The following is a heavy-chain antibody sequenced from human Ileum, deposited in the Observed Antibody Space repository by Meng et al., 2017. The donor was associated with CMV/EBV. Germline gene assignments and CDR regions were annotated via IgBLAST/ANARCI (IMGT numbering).Heavy chain of an antibody. V-gene: IGHV3-9*01. Sequence: SLKISCAASGFTFGDYAMHWVRQAPGKGLEWVSGISWNSGTIGDADSVKGRFTISIDNAKNSLYLQMNSLRPEDTALYYCSKDKVGGYSSSGRPYYYGMDVWGQGTTVTVSS. J-gene: IGHJ6*02. D-gene: IGHD6-6*01. CDR1: GFTFGDYA. CDR2: ISWNSGTI. CDR3: SKDKVGGYSSSGRPYYYGMDV.